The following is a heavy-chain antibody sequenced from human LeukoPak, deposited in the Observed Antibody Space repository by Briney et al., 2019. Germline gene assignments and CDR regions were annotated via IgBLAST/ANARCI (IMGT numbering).Heavy chain of an antibody. CDR1: GFIFDDYG. D-gene: IGHD3-10*02. CDR3: AELGITMIGGV. Sequence: GGSLRLSCAASGFIFDDYGMSWVRQPPGKGLEWVSGINWNGANTGYADSVKGRFTISRDNAKKSLYLQMNSLRAEDTAVYYCAELGITMIGGVWGKGTTVTISS. CDR2: INWNGANT. V-gene: IGHV3-20*04. J-gene: IGHJ6*04.